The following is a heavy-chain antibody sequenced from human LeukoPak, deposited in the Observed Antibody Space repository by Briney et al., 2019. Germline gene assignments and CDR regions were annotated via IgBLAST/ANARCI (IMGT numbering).Heavy chain of an antibody. CDR2: IYYSGST. J-gene: IGHJ3*02. Sequence: SETLSLTCTVSGGSISSYYWSWIRQPPGKGLEWIGYIYYSGSTNYNPSLKSRVTISVDTSKNQFSLKLSSVTAADTAVYYCARAVGAAFDIWGQGTMVTVSS. V-gene: IGHV4-59*01. CDR3: ARAVGAAFDI. D-gene: IGHD1-26*01. CDR1: GGSISSYY.